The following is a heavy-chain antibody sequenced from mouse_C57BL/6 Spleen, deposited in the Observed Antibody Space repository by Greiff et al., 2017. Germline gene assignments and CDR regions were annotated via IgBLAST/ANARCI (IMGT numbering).Heavy chain of an antibody. CDR1: GFTFSDYG. CDR3: ARGDDEASFDY. V-gene: IGHV5-17*01. J-gene: IGHJ2*01. D-gene: IGHD6-1*01. Sequence: EVMLVESGGGLVKPGGSLKLSCAASGFTFSDYGMHWVRQAPEKGLEWVAYISSGSSTIYYADTVKGRVTISRDNAKNTLFLQMTSLRSEDTAMYYCARGDDEASFDYWGQGTTLTVSS. CDR2: ISSGSSTI.